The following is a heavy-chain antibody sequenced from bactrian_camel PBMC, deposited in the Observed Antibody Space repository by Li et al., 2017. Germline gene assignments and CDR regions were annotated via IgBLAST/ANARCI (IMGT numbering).Heavy chain of an antibody. CDR2: IVPSGGTT. V-gene: IGHV3S1*01. CDR3: ATVRSEE. J-gene: IGHJ4*01. CDR1: GFRFSTYS. Sequence: QVQLVESGGGLVQPGGSLRLSCAASGFRFSTYSMKWVRQAPGKGLEWVSTIVPSGGTTYYADSVKGRFTISRDNAKNTLYLQMNTLKTEDTAVYYCATVRSEERGQGTQVTVS.